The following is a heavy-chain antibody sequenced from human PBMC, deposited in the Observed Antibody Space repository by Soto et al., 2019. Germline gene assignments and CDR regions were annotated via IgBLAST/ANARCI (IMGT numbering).Heavy chain of an antibody. CDR3: ARGSSTSCQSCYYYYGMDV. CDR1: GYTFTSYY. CDR2: INPSGGST. Sequence: ASVKVSCKASGYTFTSYYMHWVRQAPGQGLERMGIINPSGGSTSYAQKFQGRVTMTRDTSTSTVYMELSSLRSEDTAVYYCARGSSTSCQSCYYYYGMDVWGQGTTVTVSS. J-gene: IGHJ6*02. V-gene: IGHV1-46*01. D-gene: IGHD2-2*01.